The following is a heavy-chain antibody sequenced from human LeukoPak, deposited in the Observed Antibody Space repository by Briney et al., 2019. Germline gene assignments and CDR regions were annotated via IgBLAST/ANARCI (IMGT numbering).Heavy chain of an antibody. CDR2: INPNSGGT. D-gene: IGHD5-12*01. V-gene: IGHV1-2*02. CDR1: GYTFTGYY. Sequence: GASVKVSCKASGYTFTGYYMHWVRQAPGQGLEWMGWINPNSGGTNYAQKLQGRVTITRDTSIDTAYMQLSRLRPDDTAVYYCAKDRYGDYEAPFHYYMDAWGRGTTVTVSS. CDR3: AKDRYGDYEAPFHYYMDA. J-gene: IGHJ6*03.